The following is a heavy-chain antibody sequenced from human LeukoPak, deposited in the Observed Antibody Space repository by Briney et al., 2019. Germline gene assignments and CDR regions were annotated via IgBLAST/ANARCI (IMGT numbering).Heavy chain of an antibody. Sequence: SETLSLTCTVSGGSISSSSYYWGWIRQPPGKGLEWIGYIYYSGSTNYNPSHKSRVTISVDTSKNQFSLKLSSVTAADTAVYYCARGRYGWLPFDYWGQGTLVTVSS. CDR1: GGSISSSSYY. CDR2: IYYSGST. D-gene: IGHD3-16*01. J-gene: IGHJ4*02. CDR3: ARGRYGWLPFDY. V-gene: IGHV4-61*05.